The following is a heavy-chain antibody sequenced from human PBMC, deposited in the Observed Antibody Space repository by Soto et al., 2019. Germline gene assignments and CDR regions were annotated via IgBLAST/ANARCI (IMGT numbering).Heavy chain of an antibody. CDR3: ARDNNWSYDS. D-gene: IGHD1-1*01. V-gene: IGHV3-74*03. Sequence: PGGSLRLSCAASGFTFSSYWMHWVRQAPGEGLVWVSYIKPDGGRTKDADSVKGRFTISRDNARNTLYLRMNSLRAEDTAVYYCARDNNWSYDSWGRGTLVTVSS. CDR1: GFTFSSYW. J-gene: IGHJ4*02. CDR2: IKPDGGRT.